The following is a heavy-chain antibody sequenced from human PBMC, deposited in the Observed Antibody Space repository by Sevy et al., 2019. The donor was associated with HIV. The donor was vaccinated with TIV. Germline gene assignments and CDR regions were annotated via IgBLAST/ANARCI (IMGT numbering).Heavy chain of an antibody. V-gene: IGHV3-48*01. CDR3: ARVGYRSGLNWFDS. D-gene: IGHD6-19*01. CDR2: ISSTSSTI. J-gene: IGHJ5*01. CDR1: GFTFSTYS. Sequence: GGSLRLSCAASGFTFSTYSMNWVRQAPGKGLEWVSYISSTSSTIYYADSVKGRFTISRDNAKNSLYLQMNSLRAEDTAVYYCARVGYRSGLNWFDSWGQGTLVTVSS.